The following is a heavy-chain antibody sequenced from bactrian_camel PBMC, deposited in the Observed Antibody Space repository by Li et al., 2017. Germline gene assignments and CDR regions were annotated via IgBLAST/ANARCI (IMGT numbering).Heavy chain of an antibody. CDR2: VEGNGSTT. Sequence: HVQLVESGGGSVQAGGSLRLTCAASEYSYNLPYISWFRQAPGKEREAVAAVEGNGSTTYVADSVKGRFTISRDSAWKTVYLQMIDLKPEDTAMYRCAAWGGSVCRLDDVGKWGYRGQGTQVTVS. V-gene: IGHV3-3*01. D-gene: IGHD2*01. CDR3: AAWGGSVCRLDDVGKWGY. J-gene: IGHJ6*01. CDR1: EYSYNLPY.